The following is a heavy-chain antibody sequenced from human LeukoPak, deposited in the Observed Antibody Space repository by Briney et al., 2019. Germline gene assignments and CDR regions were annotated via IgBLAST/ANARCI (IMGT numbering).Heavy chain of an antibody. CDR2: IYHSGST. J-gene: IGHJ5*02. Sequence: SETLSLTCTVSGYSISSGYYWGWIRQPPGKGLEWIGSIYHSGSTYYNPSLKGRVTISVDTSKNQFSLKLSSVTAADTAVYYCARERVDYLDTFDPWGQGTLVTVSS. D-gene: IGHD4-11*01. CDR3: ARERVDYLDTFDP. CDR1: GYSISSGYY. V-gene: IGHV4-38-2*02.